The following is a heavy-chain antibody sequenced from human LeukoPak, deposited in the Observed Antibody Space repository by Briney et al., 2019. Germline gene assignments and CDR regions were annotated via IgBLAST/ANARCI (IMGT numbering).Heavy chain of an antibody. CDR2: MYYSGST. J-gene: IGHJ4*02. D-gene: IGHD1-26*01. V-gene: IGHV4-39*07. Sequence: QLQLQESGPGLVKPSETLSLTCTVSGGSISSTSYYWGWIRQPPGKGLEWIGSMYYSGSTYYNPSLKSRVTISVDTSKNQFSLKLSSVTAADTAVYYCARDQFQGYSGSYYVWGQGTLVTVSS. CDR3: ARDQFQGYSGSYYV. CDR1: GGSISSTSYY.